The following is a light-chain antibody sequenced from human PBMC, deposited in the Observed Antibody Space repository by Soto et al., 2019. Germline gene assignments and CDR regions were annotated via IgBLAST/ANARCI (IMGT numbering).Light chain of an antibody. Sequence: EIVMTQSPATLSVSPGERATLSCRASRSVNSNLAWYQHKPGQPPRLLIYGASTRATGIPGRFSGSESGTEFTLTISSLQSEDSAVYYCQQYNNWRPLTFGGGTKVEI. V-gene: IGKV3-15*01. CDR1: RSVNSN. CDR3: QQYNNWRPLT. J-gene: IGKJ4*01. CDR2: GAS.